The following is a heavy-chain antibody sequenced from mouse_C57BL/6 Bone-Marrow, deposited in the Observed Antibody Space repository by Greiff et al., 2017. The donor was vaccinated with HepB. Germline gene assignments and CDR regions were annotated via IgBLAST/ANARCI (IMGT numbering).Heavy chain of an antibody. CDR3: TRVIYYDYFDY. Sequence: EVKLEESGEGLVKPRGSLKLSCAASGFTFSSYAMSWVRQTPEKRLEWVAYISSGGDYIYYADTVKGRFTISRDNARNTLYLQMSSLKSEDTAMYYCTRVIYYDYFDYWGQGTTLTVSS. D-gene: IGHD2-4*01. J-gene: IGHJ2*01. V-gene: IGHV5-9-1*02. CDR1: GFTFSSYA. CDR2: ISSGGDYI.